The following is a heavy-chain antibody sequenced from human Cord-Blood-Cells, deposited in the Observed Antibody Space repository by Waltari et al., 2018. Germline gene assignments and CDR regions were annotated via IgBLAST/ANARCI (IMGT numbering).Heavy chain of an antibody. CDR3: ARGIWELERTYYFDY. CDR1: GGSFSGYY. D-gene: IGHD1-1*01. CDR2: INHSGST. J-gene: IGHJ4*02. V-gene: IGHV4-34*01. Sequence: QVQLQQWGAGLLKPSETLSLTCAVYGGSFSGYYWSWIRQPPGKGLEWIGEINHSGSTNYNPSLKSRVTISVDTSKNQFSLKLSSVTAADTAVYYCARGIWELERTYYFDYWGQGTLVTVSS.